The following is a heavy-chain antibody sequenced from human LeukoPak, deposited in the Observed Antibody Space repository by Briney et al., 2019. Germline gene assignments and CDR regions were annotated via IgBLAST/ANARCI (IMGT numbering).Heavy chain of an antibody. CDR3: AKRYCSSPNCSSGRYFDY. CDR1: GFRFSGYS. V-gene: IGHV3-23*01. Sequence: GGSLRLSCEASGFRFSGYSMNWVRQAPGKGLEWVSLISDSGAFTVYADSVKGRFIISRDNSKNTLFLQMYSLRAEDTAVYYCAKRYCSSPNCSSGRYFDYWGQGTLVTVSS. J-gene: IGHJ4*02. D-gene: IGHD2-2*01. CDR2: ISDSGAFT.